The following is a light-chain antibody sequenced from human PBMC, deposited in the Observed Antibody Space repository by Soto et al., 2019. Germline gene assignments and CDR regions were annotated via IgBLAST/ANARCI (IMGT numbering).Light chain of an antibody. V-gene: IGKV3-15*01. CDR3: LHYKDWPRWT. CDR1: QGVSRK. J-gene: IGKJ1*01. CDR2: GAS. Sequence: EIVMTQSPATLSVAPGERVTLSCRASQGVSRKLAWYQHKSGQAXRLXIYGASTTATGIPARFSGSGSGTEFTLTSDSLQSEDFAVYYCLHYKDWPRWTFGQGTKGDIK.